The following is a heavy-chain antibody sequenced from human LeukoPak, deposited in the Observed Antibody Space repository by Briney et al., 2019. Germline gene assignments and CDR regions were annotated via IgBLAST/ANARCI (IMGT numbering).Heavy chain of an antibody. CDR1: DGFLRSYY. CDR3: VRDSRNYGIY. Sequence: SDTLSLICTVSDGFLRSYYWSWIRQPPGKGLEWIGYIYYDGDTSYNASLKSRVTISIDTSKNQFSLKLDSVTAADTAMYYCVRDSRNYGIYWGQGTLVTVSS. V-gene: IGHV4-59*01. J-gene: IGHJ4*02. CDR2: IYYDGDT. D-gene: IGHD3-9*01.